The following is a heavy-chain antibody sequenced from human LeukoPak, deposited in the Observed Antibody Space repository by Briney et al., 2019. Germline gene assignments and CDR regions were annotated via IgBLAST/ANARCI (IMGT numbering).Heavy chain of an antibody. J-gene: IGHJ4*02. D-gene: IGHD3-16*02. CDR1: GFTFSSYE. CDR3: AGAHYDYVWGSYRYRGDFYDY. V-gene: IGHV3-48*03. CDR2: ISSSGSTI. Sequence: GGSLRLSCAASGFTFSSYEMNWVRQAPGKGLEWVSYISSSGSTIYYADSVKGRFTISRDNAKNSLYLQMNSLRVEDTAVYYCAGAHYDYVWGSYRYRGDFYDYWGQGTLVTVSS.